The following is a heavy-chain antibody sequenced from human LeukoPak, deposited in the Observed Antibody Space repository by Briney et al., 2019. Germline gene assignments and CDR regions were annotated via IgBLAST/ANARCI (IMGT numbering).Heavy chain of an antibody. J-gene: IGHJ4*02. V-gene: IGHV3-20*04. D-gene: IGHD3-10*01. CDR2: INWNGGST. CDR1: GFTFDDYG. CDR3: ARSITMVRGVIITGGYYFDY. Sequence: GGSLILSCAASGFTFDDYGMSWVRQAPGKGLEWVSGINWNGGSTGYADSVKGRFTISRDNAKNSLYLQMNSLRAEDTALYYCARSITMVRGVIITGGYYFDYWGQGALVTVSS.